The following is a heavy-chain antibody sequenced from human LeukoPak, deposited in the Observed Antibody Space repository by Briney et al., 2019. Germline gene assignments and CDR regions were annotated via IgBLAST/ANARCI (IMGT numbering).Heavy chain of an antibody. J-gene: IGHJ4*02. CDR3: ARAVVWQQLPYY. CDR1: GFTFCIYA. D-gene: IGHD6-13*01. Sequence: GGSLRLSCAASGFTFCIYAMHWVRQAPGKGLEWVAVISYDGSNKYYADSVKGRFTISRDNSKNTLYLQMNSLRAEGTAVYYCARAVVWQQLPYYWGQGTLVTVSS. CDR2: ISYDGSNK. V-gene: IGHV3-30*04.